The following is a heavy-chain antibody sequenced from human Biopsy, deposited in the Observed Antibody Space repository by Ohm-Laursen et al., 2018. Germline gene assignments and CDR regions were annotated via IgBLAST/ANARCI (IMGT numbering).Heavy chain of an antibody. V-gene: IGHV1-24*01. CDR2: FAPENGKT. D-gene: IGHD5-24*01. Sequence: ASVKVSCKVSGYTLTELSMHWVRQAPGKGLEWMGGFAPENGKTVYAQNFQARVSMTEDTSTDTAYMDLSSLTSEDTAVYSCARTDDFNFDFDYWGQGTLVTVSS. J-gene: IGHJ4*02. CDR1: GYTLTELS. CDR3: ARTDDFNFDFDY.